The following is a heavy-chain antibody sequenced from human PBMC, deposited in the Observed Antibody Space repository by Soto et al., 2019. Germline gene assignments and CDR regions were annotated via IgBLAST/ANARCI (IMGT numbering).Heavy chain of an antibody. V-gene: IGHV4-39*01. D-gene: IGHD1-26*01. J-gene: IGHJ5*02. CDR2: IYYTGST. Sequence: SETLSLTCTVSGGSISSSHYYWGWIRQPPGKGLEWIGRIYYTGSTYYNPSLKSRVTISVDTSNNRLSLKLTSVTAADTAIYYCARQSVGASWFDPWGQGTLVTVSS. CDR1: GGSISSSHYY. CDR3: ARQSVGASWFDP.